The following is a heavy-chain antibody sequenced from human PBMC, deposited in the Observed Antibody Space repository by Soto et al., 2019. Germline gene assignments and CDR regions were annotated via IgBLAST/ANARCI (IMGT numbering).Heavy chain of an antibody. V-gene: IGHV4-59*12. CDR1: GGSITSYY. J-gene: IGHJ5*02. D-gene: IGHD3-22*01. CDR3: ARGRSTYYYDA. Sequence: QVQLQESGPGLVKPSQTLSLTCAVSGGSITSYYWSWIRQPPGKGLGWIGYIYYSGSINYNPSLKNRATISVDTSKNQFSLKLSSVTAADTAVYYCARGRSTYYYDAWGQGTLVTVSS. CDR2: IYYSGSI.